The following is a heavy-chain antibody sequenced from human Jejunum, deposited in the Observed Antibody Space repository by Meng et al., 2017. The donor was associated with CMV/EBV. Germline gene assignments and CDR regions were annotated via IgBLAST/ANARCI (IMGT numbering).Heavy chain of an antibody. CDR2: INDGGAWG. Sequence: SVTLSCAASGFTFRKSWVRWVRRAPGKRLEWVANINDGGAWGRYVDSVKGRFIISRDNAQNSLYLQMNSLRVDDTAMYFCEGGDGYWGRGTLVTVSS. CDR1: GFTFRKSW. V-gene: IGHV3-7*04. J-gene: IGHJ4*02. CDR3: EGGDGY.